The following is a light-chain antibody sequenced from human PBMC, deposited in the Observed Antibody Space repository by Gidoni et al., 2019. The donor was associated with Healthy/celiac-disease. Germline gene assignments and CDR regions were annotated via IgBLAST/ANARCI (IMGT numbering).Light chain of an antibody. V-gene: IGKV1-9*01. J-gene: IGKJ3*01. CDR1: QGISSY. CDR3: QQLNSYPPFT. Sequence: DIQLTQSPSFLSASVGDRVTRTCRASQGISSYLAWYQQKPGKAPKLLIYAASTLQSGVPSRFSGSGSGTEFTLTISSLQPEDFATYYCQQLNSYPPFTFGPGTKVDIK. CDR2: AAS.